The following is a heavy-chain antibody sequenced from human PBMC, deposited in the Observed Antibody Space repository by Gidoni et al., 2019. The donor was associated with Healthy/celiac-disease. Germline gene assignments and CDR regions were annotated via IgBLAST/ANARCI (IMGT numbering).Heavy chain of an antibody. D-gene: IGHD3-10*01. J-gene: IGHJ4*02. CDR1: GFTFSSYW. Sequence: EVQLVESGGGLVQPGGSLRLSCAASGFTFSSYWMSWVRQAPGKGLEWVANIKQDGSEKYYVDSVKGRFTISRDNAKNSLYLQMNSLRAEDTAVYYCARDRRDTFGETHFDYWGQGTLVTVSS. V-gene: IGHV3-7*03. CDR2: IKQDGSEK. CDR3: ARDRRDTFGETHFDY.